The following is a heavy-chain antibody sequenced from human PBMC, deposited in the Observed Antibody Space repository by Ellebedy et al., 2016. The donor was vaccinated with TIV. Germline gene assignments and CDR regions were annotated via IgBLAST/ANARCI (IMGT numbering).Heavy chain of an antibody. J-gene: IGHJ5*02. D-gene: IGHD5-12*01. V-gene: IGHV3-11*01. CDR3: ARAFDGNSGYDVPFDP. CDR2: ISSSGRIM. CDR1: GFTFSDYY. Sequence: PGGSLRLSCAASGFTFSDYYMTWIRPAPGKGLAWVAYISSSGRIMYHADSVKGRFTISRDNAKNPLYLQMNSLRAEDTAVYYCARAFDGNSGYDVPFDPWGQGILVTVSS.